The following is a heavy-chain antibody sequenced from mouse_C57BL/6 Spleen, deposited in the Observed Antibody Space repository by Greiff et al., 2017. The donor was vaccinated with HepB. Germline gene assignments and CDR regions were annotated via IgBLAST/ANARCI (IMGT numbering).Heavy chain of an antibody. J-gene: IGHJ3*01. CDR1: GFTFSSYA. V-gene: IGHV5-4*01. CDR2: ISDGGSYT. Sequence: EVKLMESGGGLVKPGGSLKLSCAASGFTFSSYAMSWVRQTPEKRLEWVATISDGGSYTYYPDNVKGRFTISRDNAKNNLYLQMSHLKSEDTAMYYCAREPPTAQAPAWFAYWGQGTLVTVSA. D-gene: IGHD3-2*02. CDR3: AREPPTAQAPAWFAY.